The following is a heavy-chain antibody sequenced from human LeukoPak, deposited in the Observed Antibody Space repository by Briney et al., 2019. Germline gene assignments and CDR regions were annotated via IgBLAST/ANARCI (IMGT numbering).Heavy chain of an antibody. D-gene: IGHD3-10*01. J-gene: IGHJ4*02. CDR1: GFTFSTFA. V-gene: IGHV3-74*01. CDR3: ARSYYGSGSYSQSDY. CDR2: ISSEGSST. Sequence: GGSLRLSCAASGFTFSTFAMIWVRQAPGKGLEWVSRISSEGSSTTYADSVKGRFTISRDNAKNTLYLQMSSLRAEDTAVYYCARSYYGSGSYSQSDYWGQGTLVTVSS.